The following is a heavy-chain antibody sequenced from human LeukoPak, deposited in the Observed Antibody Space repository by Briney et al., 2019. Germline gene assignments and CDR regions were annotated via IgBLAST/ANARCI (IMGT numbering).Heavy chain of an antibody. CDR3: SYDHFDY. D-gene: IGHD2-21*01. CDR1: GFIFSSYG. V-gene: IGHV3-33*03. J-gene: IGHJ4*02. Sequence: GGSLRLSCAASGFIFSSYGMHWVRQAPGKGLEWVAVIWYDGSNKYYADSVKGRFTISRDNPKNTLYLQMNYLRVEDTAVYYCSYDHFDYWSRGTLVTVSS. CDR2: IWYDGSNK.